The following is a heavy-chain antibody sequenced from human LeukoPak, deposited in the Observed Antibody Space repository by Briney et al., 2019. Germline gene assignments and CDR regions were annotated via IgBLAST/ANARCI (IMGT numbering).Heavy chain of an antibody. CDR1: GFTFSSYW. Sequence: GGSLRLSCAASGFTFSSYWMSWVRQAPGKGLEWVSIIYSGGSTYYADSVKGRFTISRDNSKNTLYLQMNSLRAEDTAVYYCARTPTGLRFDYWGQGTLVTVSS. CDR3: ARTPTGLRFDY. J-gene: IGHJ4*02. CDR2: IYSGGST. V-gene: IGHV3-66*01. D-gene: IGHD4-17*01.